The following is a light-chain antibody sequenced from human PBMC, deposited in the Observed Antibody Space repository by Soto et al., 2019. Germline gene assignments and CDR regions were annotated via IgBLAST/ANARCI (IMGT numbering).Light chain of an antibody. V-gene: IGLV2-14*01. CDR2: DVS. CDR1: SSDVGGYDY. J-gene: IGLJ1*01. CDR3: CSYTHGTTYA. Sequence: QSARTQPASVSGSPGQSITISCTGTSSDVGGYDYVSWYQQHPGKAPKLMIYDVSNRPSGVSNHFSGSKSGNMASLTISGLQTEHEADYYCCSYTHGTTYASGPGTKVTVL.